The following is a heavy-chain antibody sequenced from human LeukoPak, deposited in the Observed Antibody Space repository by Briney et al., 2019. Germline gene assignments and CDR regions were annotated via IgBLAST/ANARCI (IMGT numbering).Heavy chain of an antibody. V-gene: IGHV4-59*08. CDR3: ARGYSSSSGRPDY. Sequence: SETLSLTCTVSGDSISSYYWSWIRQPPRKGLGWIGYIYYSGSTNYNPSLKSRVTISVDTSKKQFSLKLSSVTAADTAVYYCARGYSSSSGRPDYWGQGTLVTVSS. D-gene: IGHD6-6*01. CDR1: GDSISSYY. J-gene: IGHJ4*02. CDR2: IYYSGST.